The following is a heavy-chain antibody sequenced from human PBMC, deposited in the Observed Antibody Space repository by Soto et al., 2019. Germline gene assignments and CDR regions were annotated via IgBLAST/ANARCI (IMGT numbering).Heavy chain of an antibody. Sequence: GGSLILSCEVSGVSIATFGMHWIRQAPGKGLEWVAAIWYDGSGKYYGDSVKGRFTISRDNSRNTLYLQMNSLRLEDTAIYYCATENFYNSSAKDHWGQGTLVSVSS. CDR1: GVSIATFG. CDR2: IWYDGSGK. J-gene: IGHJ4*02. V-gene: IGHV3-33*03. D-gene: IGHD3-22*01. CDR3: ATENFYNSSAKDH.